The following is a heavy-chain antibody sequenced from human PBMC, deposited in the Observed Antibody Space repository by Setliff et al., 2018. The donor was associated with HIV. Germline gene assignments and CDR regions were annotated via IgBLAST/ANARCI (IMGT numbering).Heavy chain of an antibody. CDR1: GFTFKIYA. V-gene: IGHV3-21*01. CDR3: ARAPLRGFGPYSSSWPQGYYFDY. J-gene: IGHJ4*02. CDR2: ISNSGGNT. Sequence: PGGSLRLSCKASGFTFKIYAMSWLRQAPGKGLEWVSAISNSGGNTYYADSVKGRFTISRDNAKNSLYLQMNSLRAEDTAVYYCARAPLRGFGPYSSSWPQGYYFDYWGQGTLVTVSS. D-gene: IGHD6-13*01.